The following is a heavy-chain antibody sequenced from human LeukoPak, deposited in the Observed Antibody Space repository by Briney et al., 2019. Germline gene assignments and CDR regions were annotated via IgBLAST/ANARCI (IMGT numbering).Heavy chain of an antibody. J-gene: IGHJ4*02. CDR3: AKDWDPYCGGDCYFNC. V-gene: IGHV3-30*18. D-gene: IGHD2-21*02. Sequence: GRSLRLSCAASGFIFNNYGMHWVRQAPGKGLEWVAVISYDGSNKNYADSVKGRFTISRDSSKNAVYLRMNSLRVEDTAVYYCAKDWDPYCGGDCYFNCWGQGTLVNVSS. CDR1: GFIFNNYG. CDR2: ISYDGSNK.